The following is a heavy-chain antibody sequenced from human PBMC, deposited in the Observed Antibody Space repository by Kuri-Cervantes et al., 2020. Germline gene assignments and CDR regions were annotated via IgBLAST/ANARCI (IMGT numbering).Heavy chain of an antibody. V-gene: IGHV3-33*08. CDR2: IWYDGSNK. D-gene: IGHD1-26*01. CDR1: GFTFSSYA. Sequence: GGSLRLSCAASGFTFSSYAMHWVRQAPGKGLEWVAVIWYDGSNKYYADSVKGRFTISRDNSKNTLYVQMNSLRAEDTAVYYCARDKKWEHDAFDIWGQGTMVTVSS. CDR3: ARDKKWEHDAFDI. J-gene: IGHJ3*02.